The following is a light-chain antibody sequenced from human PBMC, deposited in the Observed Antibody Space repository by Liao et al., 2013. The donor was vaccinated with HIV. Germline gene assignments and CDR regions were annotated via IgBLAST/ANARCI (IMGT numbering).Light chain of an antibody. CDR2: SDN. J-gene: IGLJ3*02. V-gene: IGLV3-21*01. CDR3: QVWDSSSDHRGV. CDR1: NIGSKS. Sequence: SYVLTQPPSVSVAPEKTAIITCAGNNIGSKSVHWYQQKPGQAPVLVLYSDNVRPSRIPARFSATNSGNSATLTISRVEAGDEADYYCQVWDSSSDHRGVFGGGTKLTVL.